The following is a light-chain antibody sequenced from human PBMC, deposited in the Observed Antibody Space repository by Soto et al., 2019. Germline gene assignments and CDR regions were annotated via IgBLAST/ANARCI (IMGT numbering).Light chain of an antibody. Sequence: SYELTQPPSVSVSPGQTASISCSGDKLGDKDVSCYQQKPGKSPGLVIYQDTKRPSGIPGRFSGSNSGNTATLTISGTQSLDEADYYCQVWDSTTVVFGGGTKVTVL. CDR1: KLGDKD. CDR2: QDT. CDR3: QVWDSTTVV. V-gene: IGLV3-1*01. J-gene: IGLJ2*01.